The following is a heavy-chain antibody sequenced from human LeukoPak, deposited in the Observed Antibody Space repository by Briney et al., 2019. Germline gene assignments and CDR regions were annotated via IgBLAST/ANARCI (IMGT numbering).Heavy chain of an antibody. D-gene: IGHD3-16*02. V-gene: IGHV1-69*13. J-gene: IGHJ5*02. CDR1: GGTFSSYA. CDR3: ARVGGYPEGWFDP. Sequence: ASVKVSCKASGGTFSSYAISWVRQAPGQGLEWMGGIIPIFGTAIYAQKFQGRVTITADESTSTAYMELSSLRSEDTAVYYCARVGGYPEGWFDPWGQGTLVTVSS. CDR2: IIPIFGTA.